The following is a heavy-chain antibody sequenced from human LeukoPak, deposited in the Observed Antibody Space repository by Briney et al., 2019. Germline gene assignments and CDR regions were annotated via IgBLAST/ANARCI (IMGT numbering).Heavy chain of an antibody. CDR1: GFTFDDCG. J-gene: IGHJ4*02. V-gene: IGHV3-20*04. CDR2: INCNGGST. CDR3: AKGGYYFDSGSYSNIDY. Sequence: GGSLRLSCAASGFTFDDCGMSWVRQAPGKGLEWVSGINCNGGSTGYADSVKGRFTISRDNSKNTLFLQVNSLRTEDTAVYYCAKGGYYFDSGSYSNIDYWGQGTLVTVSS. D-gene: IGHD3-10*01.